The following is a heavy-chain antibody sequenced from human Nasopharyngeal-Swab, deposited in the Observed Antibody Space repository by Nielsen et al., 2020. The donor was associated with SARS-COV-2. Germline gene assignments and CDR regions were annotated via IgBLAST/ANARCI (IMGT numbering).Heavy chain of an antibody. V-gene: IGHV3-33*01. J-gene: IGHJ6*02. CDR1: GFTFSSYG. CDR2: IWYDGSNK. Sequence: GGSLRLSCAASGFTFSSYGMHWVRQAPGKGLEWVAVIWYDGSNKYYADSVKGRFTISRDSAKNTVYLQMNSLRAEDTAMYYCTRGDKYAMDVWGPGTTVIVSS. CDR3: TRGDKYAMDV.